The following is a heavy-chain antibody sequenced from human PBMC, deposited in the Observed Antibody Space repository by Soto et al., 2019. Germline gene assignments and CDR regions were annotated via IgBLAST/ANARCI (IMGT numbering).Heavy chain of an antibody. CDR2: INHSGST. CDR1: GGSFSGYY. D-gene: IGHD6-13*01. CDR3: ARGVSSSWYPYYYGMDV. Sequence: SLTCAVYGGSFSGYYWSWIRQPPGKGLEWIGEINHSGSTNYNPSLKSRVTIPVDTSKNQFSLKLSSVTAADTAVYYWARGVSSSWYPYYYGMDVWGQGTTVTVSS. V-gene: IGHV4-34*01. J-gene: IGHJ6*02.